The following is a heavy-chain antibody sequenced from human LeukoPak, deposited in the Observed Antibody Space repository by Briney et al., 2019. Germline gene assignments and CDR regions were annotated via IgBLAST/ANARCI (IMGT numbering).Heavy chain of an antibody. Sequence: ASETLSLTCTVSDYSISNGYYWGWIRQPPGKGLEWIGSIYYSGSTYYNPSLKTRVTISKDTSKNQFSLKLSSVTAADTAVYYCARGARSSSWYVPYYFDYWGQGTLVTVSS. CDR1: DYSISNGYY. CDR3: ARGARSSSWYVPYYFDY. D-gene: IGHD6-13*01. CDR2: IYYSGST. J-gene: IGHJ4*02. V-gene: IGHV4-38-2*02.